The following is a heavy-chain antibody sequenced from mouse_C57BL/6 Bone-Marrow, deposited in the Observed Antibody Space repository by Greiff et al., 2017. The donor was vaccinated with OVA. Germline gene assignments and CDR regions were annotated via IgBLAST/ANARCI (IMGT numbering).Heavy chain of an antibody. CDR2: IYPGSGNT. CDR3: ALATHYYALDG. J-gene: IGHJ4*01. V-gene: IGHV1-76*01. D-gene: IGHD1-1*01. Sequence: VQRVESGAELVRPGASVKLSCKASGYTFTDYYINWVKQRPGQGLEWIARIYPGSGNTDYNEKFKGKATLTAEKSSSTAYMQLSSLTSEDSAVCFCALATHYYALDGWGKGTTVTVAS. CDR1: GYTFTDYY.